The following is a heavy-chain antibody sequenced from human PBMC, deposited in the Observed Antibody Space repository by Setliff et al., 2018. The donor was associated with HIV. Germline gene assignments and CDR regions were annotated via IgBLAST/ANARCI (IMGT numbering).Heavy chain of an antibody. D-gene: IGHD4-17*01. CDR1: GGSINSANYY. Sequence: SETLSLICTVSGGSINSANYYWSWIRLPAGKGLEWVGRIYASGNTNYNPSLQSRVTILIDPSKNQFSLRLSSVTAADTAIYYCVGIYADYSYYLDVWGKGTTVTVSS. CDR2: IYASGNT. V-gene: IGHV4-61*02. CDR3: VGIYADYSYYLDV. J-gene: IGHJ6*03.